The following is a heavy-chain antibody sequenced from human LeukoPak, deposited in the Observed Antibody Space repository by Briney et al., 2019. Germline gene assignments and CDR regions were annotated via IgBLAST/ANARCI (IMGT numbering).Heavy chain of an antibody. V-gene: IGHV4-59*08. J-gene: IGHJ4*02. D-gene: IGHD6-13*01. Sequence: SETLSLTCTVSGGSISSYYWSWVRQPPGKGLEWIGYIYYSGSTNYNPSLKSRVTISVDTSKNQFSLKLSSVTAADTAVYYCASSSWYGKFDYWGQGTLVTVSS. CDR2: IYYSGST. CDR1: GGSISSYY. CDR3: ASSSWYGKFDY.